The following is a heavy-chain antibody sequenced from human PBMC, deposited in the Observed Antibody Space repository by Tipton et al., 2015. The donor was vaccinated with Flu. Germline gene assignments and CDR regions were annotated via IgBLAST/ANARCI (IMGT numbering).Heavy chain of an antibody. CDR2: IYHTGST. CDR1: GGSISSSGYY. CDR3: ARDDYRFWSSHPYYYYYGMDV. J-gene: IGHJ6*02. Sequence: GLVKPSETLSLTCTVSGGSISSSGYYWGWIRQPPGKGLEWIGSIYHTGSTYYNPSLQSRVTMSMDTSKNHFSVKLSSVTAADTAVYYCARDDYRFWSSHPYYYYYGMDVWGQGTTVTVSS. V-gene: IGHV4-39*02. D-gene: IGHD3-3*01.